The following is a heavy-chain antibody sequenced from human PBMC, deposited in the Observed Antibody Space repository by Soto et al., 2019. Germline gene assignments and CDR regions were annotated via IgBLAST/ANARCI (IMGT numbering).Heavy chain of an antibody. Sequence: QVQLVQSGAEVKKPGASVKVSCKASGYTFTSYGISWVRQAPGQGLEWMGWISAYNGNTNYAQKLQGRVTMTTDTPTSTAYMELRSLRSDDTAVYYCARGGIVVVPAAGSSWDTNFDYWGQGTLVTVSS. CDR1: GYTFTSYG. CDR2: ISAYNGNT. J-gene: IGHJ4*02. V-gene: IGHV1-18*04. D-gene: IGHD2-2*01. CDR3: ARGGIVVVPAAGSSWDTNFDY.